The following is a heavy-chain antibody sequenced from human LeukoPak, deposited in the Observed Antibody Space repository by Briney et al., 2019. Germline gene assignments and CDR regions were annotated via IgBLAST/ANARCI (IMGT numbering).Heavy chain of an antibody. D-gene: IGHD4-23*01. CDR2: YFDTGST. Sequence: SETLSLTCNVSGASFESHYWTWIRQTPDKRLEWIGYYFDTGSTDYNTSLKSRATMSVDKSKNQFFMRLRSVTAADTAVYYCVRTGWELLTTWGPGTLVTVSS. CDR1: GASFESHY. J-gene: IGHJ4*02. CDR3: VRTGWELLTT. V-gene: IGHV4-59*11.